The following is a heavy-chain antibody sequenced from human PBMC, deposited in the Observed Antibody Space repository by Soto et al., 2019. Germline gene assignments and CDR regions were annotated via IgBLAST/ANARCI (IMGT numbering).Heavy chain of an antibody. CDR2: IYYGGST. CDR3: ARVRREYDNSGPVDY. J-gene: IGHJ4*02. CDR1: GGSISSGDYS. D-gene: IGHD3-22*01. V-gene: IGHV4-30-2*01. Sequence: PSETLSLTCAVSGGSISSGDYSWNWIRQPPGKGLEWIGYIYYGGSTYYNPSLQSRVTMSVDRSRNQFSLKLNSVTAADTAVYYCARVRREYDNSGPVDYWGQGNLVTVSS.